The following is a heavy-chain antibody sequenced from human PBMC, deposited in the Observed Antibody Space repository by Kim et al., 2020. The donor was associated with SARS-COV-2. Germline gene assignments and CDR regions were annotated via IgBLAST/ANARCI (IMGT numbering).Heavy chain of an antibody. CDR3: AKEAPPLYIVGATPFDAFDI. CDR2: ISGSGGST. Sequence: GGSLRLSCAASGFTFTSYAMSWVRQAPGKGLEWVSAISGSGGSTYYADSVKGRFTISRDNSKNTLYLQMNSLRAEDTAVYYCAKEAPPLYIVGATPFDAFDIWGQGTMVTVSS. V-gene: IGHV3-23*01. CDR1: GFTFTSYA. D-gene: IGHD1-26*01. J-gene: IGHJ3*02.